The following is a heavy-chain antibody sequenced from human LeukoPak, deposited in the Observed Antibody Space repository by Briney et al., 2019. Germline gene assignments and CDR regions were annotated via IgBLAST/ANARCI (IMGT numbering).Heavy chain of an antibody. CDR1: GFTFSSYS. CDR3: ARDDWSKYYFDY. D-gene: IGHD1/OR15-1a*01. Sequence: GGSLRLSCAASGFTFSSYSMNWVRQAPGKGLEWVSSISSSSSYIYYADSVKGRFTISRDNAKNSLYLQMNSLRAEDTAVYYCARDDWSKYYFDYWGQGTLVTVSS. J-gene: IGHJ4*02. V-gene: IGHV3-21*01. CDR2: ISSSSSYI.